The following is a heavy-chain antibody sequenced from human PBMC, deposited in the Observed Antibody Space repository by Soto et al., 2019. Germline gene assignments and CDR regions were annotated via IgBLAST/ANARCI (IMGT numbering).Heavy chain of an antibody. V-gene: IGHV4-59*13. CDR1: GGSISSYY. D-gene: IGHD6-13*01. CDR3: ASSDDSSSWEFSTFVY. CDR2: IYYSGST. Sequence: SETLSLTCTVSGGSISSYYWSWIRQPPGKGLEWIGYIYYSGSTNYNPSLKSRVTISVDTSKNQFSLKLSSVTAADTAVYYCASSDDSSSWEFSTFVYWGQGTLVTVSS. J-gene: IGHJ4*02.